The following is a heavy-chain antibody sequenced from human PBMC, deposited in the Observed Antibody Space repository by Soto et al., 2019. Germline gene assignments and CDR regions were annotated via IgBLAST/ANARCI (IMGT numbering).Heavy chain of an antibody. V-gene: IGHV4-59*08. CDR2: IYYSGST. CDR1: GGSISSYY. D-gene: IGHD3-3*02. Sequence: SETLSLTCTVSGGSISSYYWSWIRQPPGKGLEWIGYIYYSGSTNYNPSLKSRVTISVDTSKNQFSLKLSSVTAADTAVYYCARQKRIALGFQHWGQGTLVTVSS. J-gene: IGHJ1*01. CDR3: ARQKRIALGFQH.